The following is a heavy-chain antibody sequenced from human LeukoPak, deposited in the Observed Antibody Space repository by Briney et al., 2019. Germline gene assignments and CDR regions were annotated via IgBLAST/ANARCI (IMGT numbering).Heavy chain of an antibody. CDR3: VRYYYYYYMDV. D-gene: IGHD1-14*01. CDR1: GFTFSSYG. CDR2: ISGSGGST. J-gene: IGHJ6*03. V-gene: IGHV3-23*01. Sequence: PGGTLRLSCAASGFTFSSYGMSWVRQAPGKGLEWVSAISGSGGSTYYADSVKGRFTISRDNSKNTLYLQMNSLRAEDTAVYYCVRYYYYYYMDVWGKGTTVTISS.